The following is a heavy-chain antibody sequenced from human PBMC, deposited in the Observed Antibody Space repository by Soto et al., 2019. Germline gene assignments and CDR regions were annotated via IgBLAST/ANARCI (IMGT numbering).Heavy chain of an antibody. CDR1: GFTVSSNY. CDR3: ASPFKAAAGTLGAFDI. CDR2: IYSGGST. Sequence: GGSLRLSCAASGFTVSSNYMSWVRQAPGKGLEWVSVIYSGGSTYYADSVKGRFTISRDNSKNTLYLQMNSLRAEDTAVYYCASPFKAAAGTLGAFDIWGQGTMVTVSS. V-gene: IGHV3-66*01. J-gene: IGHJ3*02. D-gene: IGHD6-13*01.